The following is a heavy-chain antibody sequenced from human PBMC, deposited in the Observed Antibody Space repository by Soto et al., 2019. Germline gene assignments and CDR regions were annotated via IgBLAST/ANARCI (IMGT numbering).Heavy chain of an antibody. V-gene: IGHV1-18*01. Sequence: ASVKVSCKASGYTFTSYGISWVRQAPGQGLEWMGWISAYNGNTKYAQKLQGRVTMTTDTSTSTAYMELRSLRSDDTAVYYCARGVVGDYYYYGMDVWGQGTTVTVSS. CDR3: ARGVVGDYYYYGMDV. CDR2: ISAYNGNT. J-gene: IGHJ6*02. D-gene: IGHD1-26*01. CDR1: GYTFTSYG.